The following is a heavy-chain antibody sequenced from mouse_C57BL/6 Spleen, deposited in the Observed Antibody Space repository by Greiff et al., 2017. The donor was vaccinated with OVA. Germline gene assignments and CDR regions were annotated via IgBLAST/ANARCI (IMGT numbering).Heavy chain of an antibody. CDR3: ARSGYYGLYWYFDV. V-gene: IGHV1-50*01. J-gene: IGHJ1*03. D-gene: IGHD1-1*01. CDR1: GYTFTSYW. Sequence: QVQLQQPGAELVKPGASVKLSCKASGYTFTSYWMTWVKQRPGQGLEWIGEIDPYDSYTKYNQKFKGKATLTVDTSSSTAYMQLSSLTSVDSAVSYCARSGYYGLYWYFDVWGTGTTVTVSS. CDR2: IDPYDSYT.